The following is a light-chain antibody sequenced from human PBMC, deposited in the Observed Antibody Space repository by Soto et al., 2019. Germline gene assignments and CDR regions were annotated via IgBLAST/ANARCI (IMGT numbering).Light chain of an antibody. CDR3: SSYTSSSTPHVV. Sequence: QSALTQPASVSGSPGQSITISCTGTSSDVGGYNYVSWYQQHPGKAPKLMIYDVSNRPSGVSNRFSGSKSGNTASLTISGLQAEDETDYYCSSYTSSSTPHVVFGGGTKLTVL. CDR1: SSDVGGYNY. CDR2: DVS. V-gene: IGLV2-14*01. J-gene: IGLJ2*01.